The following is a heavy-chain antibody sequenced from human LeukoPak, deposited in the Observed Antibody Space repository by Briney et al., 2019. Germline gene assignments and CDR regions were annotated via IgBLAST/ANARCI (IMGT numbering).Heavy chain of an antibody. Sequence: SETLSLTCSVSGGSITTHYWTWIRQSPGKGLEWIGYIYYSRSTNYNPSLKSRITISVDPSKNQFSLNLNSVTAADTALYYCARHRGTGYLDTFDIWGQGTMVTVSS. CDR3: ARHRGTGYLDTFDI. D-gene: IGHD2-8*02. CDR2: IYYSRST. J-gene: IGHJ3*02. V-gene: IGHV4-59*08. CDR1: GGSITTHY.